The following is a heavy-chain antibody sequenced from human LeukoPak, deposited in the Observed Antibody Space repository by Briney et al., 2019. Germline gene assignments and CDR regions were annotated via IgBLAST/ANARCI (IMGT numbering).Heavy chain of an antibody. V-gene: IGHV1-18*04. CDR2: ISAYNGNT. Sequence: ASVKVSCKASGYTFTSYGTSWVRQAPGQGLEWMGWISAYNGNTNYAQKLQGRVTMTTDTSTSTAYMELRSLRSDDTAVYYCARDHCSSTSCYSDYWGQGTLVTVSS. CDR3: ARDHCSSTSCYSDY. J-gene: IGHJ4*02. D-gene: IGHD2-2*02. CDR1: GYTFTSYG.